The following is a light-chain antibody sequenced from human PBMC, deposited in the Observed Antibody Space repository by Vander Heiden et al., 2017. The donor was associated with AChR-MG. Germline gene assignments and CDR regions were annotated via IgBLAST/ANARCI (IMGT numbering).Light chain of an antibody. J-gene: IGKJ5*01. V-gene: IGKV1-33*01. CDR2: DAS. Sequence: DIQLTQSPSSLSASVGDRVTITCQASEDINNYVNWYQQKPGKAPELLIYDASRLETGVQSRFSGSGFGTHFTFTITSLQPEDIATYYCQKYESIPPTFGQGTRLEIK. CDR1: EDINNY. CDR3: QKYESIPPT.